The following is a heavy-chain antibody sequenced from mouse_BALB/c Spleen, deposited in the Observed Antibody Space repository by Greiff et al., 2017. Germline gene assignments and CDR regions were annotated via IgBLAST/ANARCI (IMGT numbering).Heavy chain of an antibody. CDR2: ISDGGSYT. J-gene: IGHJ3*01. V-gene: IGHV5-4*02. CDR3: ARGAPPYDYGSWFAY. D-gene: IGHD2-4*01. Sequence: EVQLQESGGGLVKPGGSLKLSCAASGFTFSDYYMYWVRQTPEKRLEWVATISDGGSYTYYPDSVKGRFTISRDNAKNNLYLQMSSLKSEDTAMYYCARGAPPYDYGSWFAYWGQGTLVTVSA. CDR1: GFTFSDYY.